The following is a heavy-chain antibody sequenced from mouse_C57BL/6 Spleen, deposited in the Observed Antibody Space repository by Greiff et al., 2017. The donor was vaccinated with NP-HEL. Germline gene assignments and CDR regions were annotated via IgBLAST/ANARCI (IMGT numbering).Heavy chain of an antibody. Sequence: VQLQQSGAELVRPGTSVKVSCKASGYAFTNYLIEWVKQRPGQGLEWIGVINPGSGGTNYNEKFKGKATLTADKSSSTAYMQLSSLTSEDSAVYFCARSFYGYWYFDVWGTGTTVTVSS. J-gene: IGHJ1*03. CDR3: ARSFYGYWYFDV. D-gene: IGHD2-10*01. V-gene: IGHV1-54*01. CDR1: GYAFTNYL. CDR2: INPGSGGT.